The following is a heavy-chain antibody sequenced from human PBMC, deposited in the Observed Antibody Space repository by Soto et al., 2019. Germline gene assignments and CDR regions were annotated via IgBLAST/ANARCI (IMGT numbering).Heavy chain of an antibody. J-gene: IGHJ6*02. D-gene: IGHD1-1*01. CDR1: GYTFSNNA. CDR2: ISYDGSNK. V-gene: IGHV3-30-3*01. Sequence: QVQLVESGGGVVQPGRCLRLSCAASGYTFSNNAMDWVRQAPGKGLEWVAVISYDGSNKYIAESVKGRFTISRDNSKNTLFLQMNSLRAEDTVVYYCARGTTTSPFSPMDVWGQGTTVTVSS. CDR3: ARGTTTSPFSPMDV.